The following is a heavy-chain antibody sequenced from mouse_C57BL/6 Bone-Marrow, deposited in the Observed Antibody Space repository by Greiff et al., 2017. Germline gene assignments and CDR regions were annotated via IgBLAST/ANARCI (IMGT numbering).Heavy chain of an antibody. CDR2: IDPSDSYT. Sequence: QVQLQQPGAELVRPGTSVKLSCKASGYTFTSYWMHWVKQRPGQGLEWIGVIDPSDSYTNYNQKFKGKATLTVDTSSSSAYMQLSSLTSEDSAVYYCAKGGNCGGGCWGQGTTLTVSS. D-gene: IGHD2-1*01. J-gene: IGHJ2*01. V-gene: IGHV1-59*01. CDR3: AKGGNCGGGC. CDR1: GYTFTSYW.